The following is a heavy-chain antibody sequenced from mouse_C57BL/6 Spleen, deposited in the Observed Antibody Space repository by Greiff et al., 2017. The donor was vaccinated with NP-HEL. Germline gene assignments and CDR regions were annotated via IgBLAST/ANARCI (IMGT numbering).Heavy chain of an antibody. D-gene: IGHD2-1*01. CDR3: ARLGGNYFAY. V-gene: IGHV1-69*01. CDR2: IDPSDSYT. J-gene: IGHJ3*01. CDR1: GYTFTSYW. Sequence: QVQLKQPGAELVMPGASVKLSCKASGYTFTSYWMHWVKQRPGQGLEWIGEIDPSDSYTNYNQKFKGKSTLTVDKSSSTAYMQLSSLTSEDSAVYYCARLGGNYFAYWGQGTLVTVSA.